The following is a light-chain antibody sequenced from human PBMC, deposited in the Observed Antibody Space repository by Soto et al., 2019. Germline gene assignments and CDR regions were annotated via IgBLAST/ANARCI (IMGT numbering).Light chain of an antibody. CDR2: AAS. CDR1: QSVRNSY. J-gene: IGKJ2*01. V-gene: IGKV3-20*01. Sequence: EILLTQYPGTLSLSPGERATISCRASQSVRNSYLAWYQQQPGQAPRLLIYAASGRATAIPDRFSGNGSGTDLPPAISSLEPQDLAVYYGQQYSSSPYTFGQGTTL. CDR3: QQYSSSPYT.